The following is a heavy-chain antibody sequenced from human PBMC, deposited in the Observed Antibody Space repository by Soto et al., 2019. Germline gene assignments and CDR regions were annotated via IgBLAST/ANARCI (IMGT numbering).Heavy chain of an antibody. CDR2: IKSKTDGGTT. CDR1: GFTFSNAW. D-gene: IGHD2-2*01. V-gene: IGHV3-15*01. CDR3: TTRSFYQLRLIGRIDY. J-gene: IGHJ4*02. Sequence: EVQLVESGGGLVKPVGDLRLSCAASGFTFSNAWMSWVRQAPGKGLEWVGRIKSKTDGGTTDYAAPVKGRFTISRDDSKNTLYLQMNSLKTEDTAVYYCTTRSFYQLRLIGRIDYWGQGTLVTVSS.